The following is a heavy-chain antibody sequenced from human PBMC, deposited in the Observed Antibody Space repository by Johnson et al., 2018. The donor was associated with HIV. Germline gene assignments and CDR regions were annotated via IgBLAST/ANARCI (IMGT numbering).Heavy chain of an antibody. CDR3: VRDWYATGWYVSFDAFDI. D-gene: IGHD6-19*01. Sequence: QVQLVESGGGLVQPGGSLRLSCTASGFTFSSYAMSWVRQAPGKGLEWVAVISYDGTNKYYADSVKGRFTISRDNSKNTLYLQMNSLRVEDTAVYYCVRDWYATGWYVSFDAFDIWGQGTMVTVSS. V-gene: IGHV3-30*03. CDR2: ISYDGTNK. CDR1: GFTFSSYA. J-gene: IGHJ3*02.